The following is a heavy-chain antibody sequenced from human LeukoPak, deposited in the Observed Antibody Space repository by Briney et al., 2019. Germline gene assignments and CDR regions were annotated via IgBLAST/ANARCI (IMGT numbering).Heavy chain of an antibody. CDR1: GFTFGSYS. V-gene: IGHV3-48*01. D-gene: IGHD3-22*01. CDR2: ITSRSGTM. CDR3: ARHPHYSYDSSGSGDY. Sequence: GGSLRLSCAASGFTFGSYSMNWVRQAPGKGLEWVAYITSRSGTMFYADSVKGRFTISRDNAENSLYLQMNSLRAEDTAVYYCARHPHYSYDSSGSGDYWGQGTLVTVSS. J-gene: IGHJ4*02.